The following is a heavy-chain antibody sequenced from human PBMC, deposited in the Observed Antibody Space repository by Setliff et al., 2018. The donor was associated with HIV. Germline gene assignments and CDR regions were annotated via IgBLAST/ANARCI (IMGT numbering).Heavy chain of an antibody. Sequence: SETLSLTCAVYGGSFSGYYWTWIRQPPGKGLEWIGDINHSGITNYNPSLKSRVTISVDTSKNQFSLRLSSVTAADTAMYYCTRGRLYSGPHFWGQGTLVTVSS. CDR3: TRGRLYSGPHF. D-gene: IGHD5-12*01. CDR1: GGSFSGYY. V-gene: IGHV4-34*01. J-gene: IGHJ4*02. CDR2: INHSGIT.